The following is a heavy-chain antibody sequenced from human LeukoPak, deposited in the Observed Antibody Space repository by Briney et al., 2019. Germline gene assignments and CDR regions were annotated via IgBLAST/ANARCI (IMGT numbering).Heavy chain of an antibody. J-gene: IGHJ4*02. CDR2: ISDRGDRM. D-gene: IGHD1/OR15-1a*01. CDR1: GFTFSSHW. V-gene: IGHV3-23*01. Sequence: PGGSLRLSCAASGFTFSSHWMSWVRRAPGKGLECVSGISDRGDRMDYADSVKGRFTISRDNSKNTLYLQIHSLKVEDTAIYFCAKDLGSRGLGTTLINWGQGTLVTVSS. CDR3: AKDLGSRGLGTTLIN.